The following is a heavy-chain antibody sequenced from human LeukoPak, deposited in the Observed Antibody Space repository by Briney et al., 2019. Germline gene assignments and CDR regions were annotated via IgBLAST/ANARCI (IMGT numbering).Heavy chain of an antibody. Sequence: PGGSLRLSCAASGFTFSSYWMSWVRQAPGKGLEWVANIKQDGSEKYYVDSVKGRFTISRDNAKNSLYLQMNSLRAEDTAVYYCARATHFRSIGPLKVPHNWFDPWGQGTLVTVSS. CDR2: IKQDGSEK. J-gene: IGHJ5*02. CDR1: GFTFSSYW. V-gene: IGHV3-7*01. CDR3: ARATHFRSIGPLKVPHNWFDP. D-gene: IGHD3-3*02.